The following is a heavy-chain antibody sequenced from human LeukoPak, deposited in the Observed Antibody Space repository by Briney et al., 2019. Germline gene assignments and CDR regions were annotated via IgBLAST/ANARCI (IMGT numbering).Heavy chain of an antibody. J-gene: IGHJ4*02. CDR2: ISASGGGT. D-gene: IGHD2-2*01. CDR1: GFTFSSDG. Sequence: GGSLSLSCAASGFTFSSDGMSWVRQAPGKGLDWVSSISASGGGTVYADSVKGRVTISRDNSKNTLYLQMNSLRAEDTAVYSCARDRVPAAAEFDYWGQGTLVTVSS. CDR3: ARDRVPAAAEFDY. V-gene: IGHV3-23*01.